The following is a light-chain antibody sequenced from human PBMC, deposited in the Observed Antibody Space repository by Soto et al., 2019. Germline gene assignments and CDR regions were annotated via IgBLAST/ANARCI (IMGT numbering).Light chain of an antibody. CDR2: AAS. J-gene: IGKJ4*01. CDR1: QSIINY. V-gene: IGKV1-39*01. CDR3: QQTYSSPLS. Sequence: DIQMTQSPSSLSASVGDRVTVTCRASQSIINYLNWFQQKSGKAPKLLISAASSLQSGVPSRFSGSGSGTEFILTINSLQPEDVATYYCQQTYSSPLSFGGGPKVEI.